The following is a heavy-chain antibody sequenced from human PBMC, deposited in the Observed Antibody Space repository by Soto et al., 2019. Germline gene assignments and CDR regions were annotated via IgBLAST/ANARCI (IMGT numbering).Heavy chain of an antibody. CDR2: IRSKAYGGTP. V-gene: IGHV3-49*04. D-gene: IGHD5-12*01. J-gene: IGHJ6*02. Sequence: GGSLRLSCTASGFTFGDYAMSWVRQAPGKGLEWVGFIRSKAYGGTPEYAASVKGRFTISRDNTKSIAYLQINSLKSEDPAVYYCTTELPGYSGHYFHGLDVWGQGTTVTVS. CDR1: GFTFGDYA. CDR3: TTELPGYSGHYFHGLDV.